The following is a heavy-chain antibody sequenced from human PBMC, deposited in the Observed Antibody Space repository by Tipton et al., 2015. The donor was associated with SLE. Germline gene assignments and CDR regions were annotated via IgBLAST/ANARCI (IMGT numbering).Heavy chain of an antibody. Sequence: TLSLTCAVYGGSFSGYYWSWIRQPPGKGLEWIGEINHSGSTNYNPSLKSRVTISVDTSKNQFSLKLSSVTAADTAVYYCARGRVDYYGMDVWGQGTTVTVSS. J-gene: IGHJ6*02. CDR2: INHSGST. CDR3: ARGRVDYYGMDV. V-gene: IGHV4-34*01. CDR1: GGSFSGYY.